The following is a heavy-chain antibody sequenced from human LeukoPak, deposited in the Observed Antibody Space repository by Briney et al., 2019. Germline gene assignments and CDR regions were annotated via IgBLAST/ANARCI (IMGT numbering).Heavy chain of an antibody. CDR2: ISNNGGST. CDR3: VKDLSGRYTFDF. Sequence: GESLRLSCSASGFIFSRDAMHWVRQAPGKGLEYVSFISNNGGSTSYADSVKGRFTISRDNSKNTLYLQMSSLRAEDTAVYYCVKDLSGRYTFDFWGQGTLVTV. CDR1: GFIFSRDA. V-gene: IGHV3-64D*06. J-gene: IGHJ4*02. D-gene: IGHD1-26*01.